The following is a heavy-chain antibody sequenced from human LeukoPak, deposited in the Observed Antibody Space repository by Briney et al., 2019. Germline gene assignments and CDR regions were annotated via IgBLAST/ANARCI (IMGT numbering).Heavy chain of an antibody. V-gene: IGHV3-23*01. CDR2: ISGGDGST. CDR3: AKVSFRYDYIWGSYRFDY. J-gene: IGHJ4*02. Sequence: PGGSLRLSCAASGFTFSSYAMSWVRQAPGKGLEWVSAISGGDGSTYYADSVKGRFTISRDNSKNTLYLQMNSLRAEDTAVYYCAKVSFRYDYIWGSYRFDYWGQGTLVTVSS. CDR1: GFTFSSYA. D-gene: IGHD3-16*02.